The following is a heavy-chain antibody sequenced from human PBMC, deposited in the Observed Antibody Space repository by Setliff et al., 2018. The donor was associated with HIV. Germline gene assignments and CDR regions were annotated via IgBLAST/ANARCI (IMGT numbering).Heavy chain of an antibody. CDR3: ARLVWTGYGSRASDI. CDR2: IYYSGST. Sequence: PSETLSLTCTVSGGSISSDYWSWIRQPPGKGLEWIGYIYYSGSTNYNPSLKSRVTISVATSKNQFSLKLNSVTTADTAVYYCARLVWTGYGSRASDIWGQGTVVTVSS. CDR1: GGSISSDY. V-gene: IGHV4-59*01. J-gene: IGHJ3*02. D-gene: IGHD5-12*01.